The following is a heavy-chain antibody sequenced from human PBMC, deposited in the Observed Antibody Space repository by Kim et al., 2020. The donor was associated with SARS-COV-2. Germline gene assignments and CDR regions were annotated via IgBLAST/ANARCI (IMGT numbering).Heavy chain of an antibody. J-gene: IGHJ2*01. D-gene: IGHD5-12*01. Sequence: GESLKISCKGSGYSFTSYWIGWVRQMPGKGLEWMGIIYPGDSDTRYSPSFQGQVTISADKSISTAYLQWSSLKASDTAMYYCARISGYGAVPGGFDLWGRGTLVTVSS. V-gene: IGHV5-51*01. CDR1: GYSFTSYW. CDR2: IYPGDSDT. CDR3: ARISGYGAVPGGFDL.